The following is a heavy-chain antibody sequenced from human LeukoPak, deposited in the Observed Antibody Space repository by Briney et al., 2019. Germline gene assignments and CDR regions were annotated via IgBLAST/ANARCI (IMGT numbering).Heavy chain of an antibody. CDR1: GYTFTSYG. CDR3: ARGLRQEPKHIYYYYMDV. Sequence: ASVKVSCKASGYTFTSYGISWVRQAPGQGLEWMGIINPSGGSTSYAQKFQGRVTMTRDMSTSTVYMELSSLRSEDTAVYYCARGLRQEPKHIYYYYMDVWGKGTTVTVSS. D-gene: IGHD1-26*01. V-gene: IGHV1-46*01. J-gene: IGHJ6*03. CDR2: INPSGGST.